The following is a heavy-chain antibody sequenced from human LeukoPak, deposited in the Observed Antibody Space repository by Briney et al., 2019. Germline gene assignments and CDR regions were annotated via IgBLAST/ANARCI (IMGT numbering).Heavy chain of an antibody. J-gene: IGHJ4*02. CDR1: GFTFSSYA. V-gene: IGHV3-23*01. CDR2: ISGSGGST. Sequence: GGSLRLSCAASGFTFSSYAMSWVRQAPGKGLGWGSAISGSGGSTYSADSVKGRFTISRDNSKNTLYLQMNSLRAEDTAVYYCAKALCSGGTCYRFDYWGQGTLVTVSS. CDR3: AKALCSGGTCYRFDY. D-gene: IGHD2-15*01.